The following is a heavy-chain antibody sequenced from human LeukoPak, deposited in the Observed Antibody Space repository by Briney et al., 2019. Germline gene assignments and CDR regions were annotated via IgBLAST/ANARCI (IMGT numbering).Heavy chain of an antibody. CDR1: GGTFSSYA. V-gene: IGHV1-69*05. J-gene: IGHJ6*03. CDR3: ARGQVKFNYYYYYMDV. Sequence: GASVKVSCKASGGTFSSYAIGWVRQAPGQGLEWMGGIIPIFGTANYAQKFQGRVTITTDESTSTAYMELSSLRSEDTAVYYCARGQVKFNYYYYYMDVWGKGTTVTVSS. CDR2: IIPIFGTA. D-gene: IGHD4-23*01.